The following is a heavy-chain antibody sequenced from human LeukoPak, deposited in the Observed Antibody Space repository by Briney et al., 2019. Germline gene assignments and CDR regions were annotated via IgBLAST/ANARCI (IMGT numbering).Heavy chain of an antibody. CDR3: AKGGKWDVTPFDY. CDR1: GFTFSSYA. CDR2: ISGSGGST. J-gene: IGHJ4*02. D-gene: IGHD1-26*01. V-gene: IGHV3-23*01. Sequence: GGSLRLSCAASGFTFSSYAMSWVRQAPGEGLEWVSAISGSGGSTYYADSVKGRFTISRDNSKNTLYLQMNSLRAEDTAVYYCAKGGKWDVTPFDYWGQGTLVTVSS.